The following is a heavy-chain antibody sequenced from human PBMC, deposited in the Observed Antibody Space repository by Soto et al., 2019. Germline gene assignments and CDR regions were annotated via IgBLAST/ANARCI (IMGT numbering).Heavy chain of an antibody. CDR1: GFTFSSHA. J-gene: IGHJ4*02. CDR3: VKAGGYPWYFDF. V-gene: IGHV3-64D*08. Sequence: GGSLRLSCSASGFTFSSHAFHWVRQAPGKGLEYVSAIGTGVGSTYYTVSVQGRFFISRDNSKNTLYLQMSSLRTEDTAVYYCVKAGGYPWYFDFWGRGTLVTVSS. CDR2: IGTGVGST. D-gene: IGHD3-10*01.